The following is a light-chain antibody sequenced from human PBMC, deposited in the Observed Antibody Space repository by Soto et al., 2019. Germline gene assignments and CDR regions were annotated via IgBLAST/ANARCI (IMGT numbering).Light chain of an antibody. CDR2: GAS. J-gene: IGKJ4*01. Sequence: EIVMTQSPATLSVSPGERATLSCRASQSVNSNLAWYQQKPGQPPRLLIYGASTRATGIPVRFSGSGSGTEFTLIISSLQSEDSAVYYCQQYNKWPPLTFGGGTKVEIK. CDR1: QSVNSN. CDR3: QQYNKWPPLT. V-gene: IGKV3-15*01.